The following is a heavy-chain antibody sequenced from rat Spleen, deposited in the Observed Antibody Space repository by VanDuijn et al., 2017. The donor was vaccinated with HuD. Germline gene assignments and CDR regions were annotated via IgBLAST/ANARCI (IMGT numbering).Heavy chain of an antibody. D-gene: IGHD5-1*01. V-gene: IGHV5-29*01. CDR3: VRLLGAPDWYFDF. CDR1: GFTFSDYF. Sequence: EVQLVESDGGLVQPGRSLKLSCAASGFTFSDYFMAWVRQVPTKGLEWVATISYDGSNTYYRDSVKGRFTISRDNAKSTLYLQMDSLRSEDTATYYCVRLLGAPDWYFDFWGPGTMVTVSS. J-gene: IGHJ1*01. CDR2: ISYDGSNT.